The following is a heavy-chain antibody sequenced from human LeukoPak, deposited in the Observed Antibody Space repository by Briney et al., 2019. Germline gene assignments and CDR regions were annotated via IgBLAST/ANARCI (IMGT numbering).Heavy chain of an antibody. CDR3: ARDRPGGSSLDY. CDR1: GGSISSSNW. CDR2: IYHSGST. Sequence: SETLSLTCAVSGGSISSSNWWSWVRQPPGKELEWIGEIYHSGSTNYNPSLKSRVTISVDKSKNQFSLKLSSVTAADTAVYYCARDRPGGSSLDYWGQGTLVTVSS. D-gene: IGHD6-13*01. V-gene: IGHV4-4*02. J-gene: IGHJ4*02.